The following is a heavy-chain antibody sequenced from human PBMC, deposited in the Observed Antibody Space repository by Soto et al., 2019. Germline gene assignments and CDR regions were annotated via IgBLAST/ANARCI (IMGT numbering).Heavy chain of an antibody. Sequence: GGSLRLSCAASGFTFSSYGMHWVRQAPGKGLEWVAVIWYDGSNKYYADSVKGRFNISRDNSKNTLYLQMNSLRAEDTAVYYCARDGGAVAGAYYFDYWGQGTLVTVSS. D-gene: IGHD6-19*01. CDR2: IWYDGSNK. V-gene: IGHV3-33*01. CDR1: GFTFSSYG. J-gene: IGHJ4*02. CDR3: ARDGGAVAGAYYFDY.